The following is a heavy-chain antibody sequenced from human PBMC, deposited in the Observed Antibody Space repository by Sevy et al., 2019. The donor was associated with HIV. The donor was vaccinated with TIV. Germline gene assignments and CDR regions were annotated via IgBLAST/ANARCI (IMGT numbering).Heavy chain of an antibody. Sequence: GGSLRLSCAASGFTFSSYWMHWVRQAPGKGLVWVSRINSAGSSTKYADSVKGRFTISRDNAKNTLYLQMNSLRAEDTAVYYCARDAGFLEWLLFGGMDVWGQGTTVTVSS. V-gene: IGHV3-74*01. D-gene: IGHD3-3*01. J-gene: IGHJ6*02. CDR1: GFTFSSYW. CDR2: INSAGSST. CDR3: ARDAGFLEWLLFGGMDV.